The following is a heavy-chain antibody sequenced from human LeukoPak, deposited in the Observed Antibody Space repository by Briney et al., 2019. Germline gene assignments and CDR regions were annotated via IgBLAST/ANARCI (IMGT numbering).Heavy chain of an antibody. CDR2: ISYDGSNE. V-gene: IGHV3-30*18. CDR1: GFTLSSYG. CDR3: AKDERGYLGYFDH. J-gene: IGHJ4*02. Sequence: GGSLRLSCAASGFTLSSYGMYWVRQAPGKGLEWVALISYDGSNEYYADSVKGRFTISRDNSKNTLYLQMNSLRVEDTAVYYCAKDERGYLGYFDHWGQGTLVTVSS. D-gene: IGHD3-22*01.